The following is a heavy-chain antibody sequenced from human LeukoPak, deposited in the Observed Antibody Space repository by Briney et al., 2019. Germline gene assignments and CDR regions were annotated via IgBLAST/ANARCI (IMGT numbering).Heavy chain of an antibody. D-gene: IGHD3-22*01. CDR1: GFTFSSYA. J-gene: IGHJ4*02. Sequence: TGGSLRLSCAASGFTFSSYAMSWVRQAPGKGLEWVSAISGSGGSTYYADSVKGRFTIFRDNSKNTLYLQMNSLRAEDTAVYYCAKHLTMIVVVISNIDYWGQGTLVTVSS. CDR2: ISGSGGST. V-gene: IGHV3-23*01. CDR3: AKHLTMIVVVISNIDY.